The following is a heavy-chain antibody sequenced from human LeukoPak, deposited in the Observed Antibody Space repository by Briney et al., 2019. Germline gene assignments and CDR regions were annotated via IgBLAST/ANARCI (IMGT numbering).Heavy chain of an antibody. CDR1: GGSIRSGGYY. V-gene: IGHV4-31*03. Sequence: PSQPLSLTCTVSGGSIRSGGYYWSWIRQHPGKGLEWVGYIYYSGSTYYNPSLKSRVTISVDTSKNQFSLKLSSVTAADTAVYYCARFVEMATTVDCDYWGQGTLVTVSS. D-gene: IGHD5-24*01. J-gene: IGHJ4*02. CDR3: ARFVEMATTVDCDY. CDR2: IYYSGST.